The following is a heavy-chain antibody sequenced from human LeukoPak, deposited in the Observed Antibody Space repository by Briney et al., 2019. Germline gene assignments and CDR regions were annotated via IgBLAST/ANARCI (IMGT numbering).Heavy chain of an antibody. J-gene: IGHJ6*02. V-gene: IGHV4-59*08. CDR1: GGSISSYY. Sequence: SETLSLTCTVSGGSISSYYWSWIRQPPGKGLEWIGYIYYSGSTNYNPSLKSRVTISVDTSKNQFSLKLSSVTAADTAVYYCARRGAYGGNPAWSGMDVWGQGTTVTVSS. CDR3: ARRGAYGGNPAWSGMDV. CDR2: IYYSGST. D-gene: IGHD4-23*01.